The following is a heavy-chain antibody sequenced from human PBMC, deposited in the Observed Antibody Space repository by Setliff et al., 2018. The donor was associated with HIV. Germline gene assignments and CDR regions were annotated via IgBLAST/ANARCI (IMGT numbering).Heavy chain of an antibody. Sequence: SVKVSCKASGGTFNNYTITWVRQAPGQGLEWMGRIIPILGMTNYAQKFQGRVTITADKSTSTACMELNSLRSEDTAMYYCARDLGYCTNGACPLTAEGAFDIWGQGTMVTVSS. CDR3: ARDLGYCTNGACPLTAEGAFDI. D-gene: IGHD2-8*01. CDR2: IIPILGMT. V-gene: IGHV1-69*04. J-gene: IGHJ3*02. CDR1: GGTFNNYT.